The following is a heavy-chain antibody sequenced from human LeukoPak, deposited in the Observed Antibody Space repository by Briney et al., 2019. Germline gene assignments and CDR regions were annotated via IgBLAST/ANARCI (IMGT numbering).Heavy chain of an antibody. D-gene: IGHD1-26*01. J-gene: IGHJ4*02. CDR2: ISSSSSYI. Sequence: GGSLRLSCVASGFTFSSYSMNWVRQAPGKGLEWVSSISSSSSYIYYADSVKGRFTISRDNAKNSLYLQMNSLRAEDTAVYYCARAFEWELSYWGQGTLVTVSS. V-gene: IGHV3-21*01. CDR3: ARAFEWELSY. CDR1: GFTFSSYS.